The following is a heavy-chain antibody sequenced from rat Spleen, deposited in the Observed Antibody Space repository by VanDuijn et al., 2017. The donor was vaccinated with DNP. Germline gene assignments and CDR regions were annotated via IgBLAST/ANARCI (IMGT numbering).Heavy chain of an antibody. D-gene: IGHD1-4*01. CDR2: IKKDGSTV. J-gene: IGHJ2*01. V-gene: IGHV4-2*01. CDR3: ARSRPGIPFDY. Sequence: EVKLVESGGGLVQPGRSLKLSCAASGFNFNDYWMDWVRQAPGKGLEWIGEIKKDGSTVNYSPSLKDKFTISRDNAQNTLYLQLSKLGSEDTAIYYCARSRPGIPFDYWGQGVMVTVSS. CDR1: GFNFNDYW.